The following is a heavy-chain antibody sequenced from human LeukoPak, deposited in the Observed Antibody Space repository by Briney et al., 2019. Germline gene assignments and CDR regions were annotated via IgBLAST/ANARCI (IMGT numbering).Heavy chain of an antibody. CDR3: ARDEGSAAAGTWGFDP. CDR2: IIPMFGTA. J-gene: IGHJ5*02. CDR1: GGAFSSYA. Sequence: GASVKVSCKASGGAFSSYAITWVRQAPGQGLEWMGGIIPMFGTANYAQKFQGRVTITADKSTSTAYMELSSLRSEDTAVYYCARDEGSAAAGTWGFDPWGQGTLVTVSP. V-gene: IGHV1-69*06. D-gene: IGHD6-13*01.